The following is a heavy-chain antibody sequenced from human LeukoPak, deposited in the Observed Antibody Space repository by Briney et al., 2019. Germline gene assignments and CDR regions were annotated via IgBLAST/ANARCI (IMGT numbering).Heavy chain of an antibody. CDR1: GFTFSGSA. Sequence: PGGSLRLSCAASGFTFSGSAMHWVRQASGKGLEWGGRIRSKANSYATAYAASVKGRFTISRDDSKNTASLQMNSLKTADTAVYYCTRLDRNPDYWGQGTLVTVSS. V-gene: IGHV3-73*01. J-gene: IGHJ4*02. D-gene: IGHD2-2*03. CDR2: IRSKANSYAT. CDR3: TRLDRNPDY.